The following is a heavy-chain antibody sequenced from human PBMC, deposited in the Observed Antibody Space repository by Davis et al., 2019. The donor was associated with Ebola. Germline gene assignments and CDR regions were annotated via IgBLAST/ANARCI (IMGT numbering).Heavy chain of an antibody. J-gene: IGHJ4*02. D-gene: IGHD6-6*01. CDR2: IYYSGST. CDR3: ATVNSSSFHYFDY. CDR1: GGSISSSSYY. Sequence: GSLRLSCTVSGGSISSSSYYWGWIRQPPGKGLEWIGSIYYSGSTYYNPSLKSRVTISVDTSKNQFSLKLSSVTAADTAVYYCATVNSSSFHYFDYWGQGTLVTVSS. V-gene: IGHV4-39*07.